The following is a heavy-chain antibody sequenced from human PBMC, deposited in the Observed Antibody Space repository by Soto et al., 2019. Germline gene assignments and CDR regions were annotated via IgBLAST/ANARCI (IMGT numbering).Heavy chain of an antibody. Sequence: PGGSRRLSCAASGCTFSGSAMHWVRQASGKGLEWVGRIRSKANSYATAYAASVKGRFTISRDDSKNTAYLQMNSLKTEDTAVYYCTRTSYFDYWGQGTLVTVSS. V-gene: IGHV3-73*01. CDR3: TRTSYFDY. CDR1: GCTFSGSA. J-gene: IGHJ4*02. CDR2: IRSKANSYAT.